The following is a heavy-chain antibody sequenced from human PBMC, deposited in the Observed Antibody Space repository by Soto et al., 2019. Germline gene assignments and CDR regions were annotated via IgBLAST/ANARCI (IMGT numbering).Heavy chain of an antibody. CDR2: ITASGGDT. Sequence: GGSLRLSCAASGFTFSTYAIHWVRQAPGKGLEWVSAITASGGDTYYADSVKGRFTISRDNSKNTVYLQMNSLGAEDTAVYYCARFVPLDYWGQGTLVTVSS. D-gene: IGHD6-6*01. CDR1: GFTFSTYA. CDR3: ARFVPLDY. V-gene: IGHV3-23*01. J-gene: IGHJ4*02.